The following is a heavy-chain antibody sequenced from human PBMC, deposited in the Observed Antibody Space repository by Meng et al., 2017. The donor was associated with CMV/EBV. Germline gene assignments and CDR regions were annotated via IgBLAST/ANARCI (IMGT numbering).Heavy chain of an antibody. CDR3: ARYSDGMDV. D-gene: IGHD2-21*01. J-gene: IGHJ6*02. Sequence: GESLKISCAASGFTFSSYDMHWVRQATGKGLEWVSAIGTAGGTYYPGSVKGRFTISRENAKNSLYLQMNSLRAGDTAVYYCARYSDGMDVWGQGTTVTVSS. CDR1: GFTFSSYD. CDR2: IGTAGGT. V-gene: IGHV3-13*01.